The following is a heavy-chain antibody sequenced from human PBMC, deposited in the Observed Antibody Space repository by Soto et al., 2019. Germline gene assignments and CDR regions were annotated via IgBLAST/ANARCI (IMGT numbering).Heavy chain of an antibody. CDR1: GFTVSNNY. D-gene: IGHD3-10*01. CDR2: MYNGGST. Sequence: PGGSLRLSCAASGFTVSNNYMSWVRQPPGKGLEWVSVMYNGGSTNYADSVKGRFTISRDNSKNTLYLQMNSLRAEDSAVYYCARGSKESYPGSRIFDFWGRGTLVTVSS. CDR3: ARGSKESYPGSRIFDF. J-gene: IGHJ4*02. V-gene: IGHV3-53*01.